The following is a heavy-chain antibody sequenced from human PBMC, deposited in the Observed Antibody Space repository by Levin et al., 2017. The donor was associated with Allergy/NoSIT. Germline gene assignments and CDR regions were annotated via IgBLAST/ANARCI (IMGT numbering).Heavy chain of an antibody. Sequence: SQTLSLTCTVSGGSISSYYWSWIRQPPGKGLEWIGYIYFSGSTDYNPSLKSRVTISVDTSKNQFSLKLSSVTAADTAVYYCARDSSSWYRAFDSWGQGTLVTVSS. D-gene: IGHD6-13*01. V-gene: IGHV4-59*01. J-gene: IGHJ3*02. CDR1: GGSISSYY. CDR3: ARDSSSWYRAFDS. CDR2: IYFSGST.